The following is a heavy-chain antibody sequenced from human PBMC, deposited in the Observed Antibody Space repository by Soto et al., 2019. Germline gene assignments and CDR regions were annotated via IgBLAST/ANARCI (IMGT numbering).Heavy chain of an antibody. CDR3: ASGGHYDSSGQRQDAFDI. J-gene: IGHJ3*02. V-gene: IGHV4-30-4*01. CDR2: IYYSGRT. CDR1: GGSISSGDYY. Sequence: QVQLQESGPGLVKPSQTLSLTCTVSGGSISSGDYYWGWIRQPPGKGLEWVGYIYYSGRTYYNPSLKSRVTISVDTSKNQFSLKLSSVTAADTAVYYCASGGHYDSSGQRQDAFDIWGQGTMVTGSS. D-gene: IGHD3-22*01.